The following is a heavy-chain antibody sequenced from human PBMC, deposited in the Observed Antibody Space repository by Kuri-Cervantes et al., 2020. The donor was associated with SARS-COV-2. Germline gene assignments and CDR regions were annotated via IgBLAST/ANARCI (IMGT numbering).Heavy chain of an antibody. Sequence: GGSLRLSCAASGFTFSSYWMHWVRQAPGKGLVWVSRINSDGSSTSYADSVKGRFTISRDNSKNTLYLQMNSLRAEDTAVYYCAKDASLRYFDWLPHDAFDIWGQGTRVTVSS. CDR3: AKDASLRYFDWLPHDAFDI. J-gene: IGHJ3*02. V-gene: IGHV3-74*01. CDR2: INSDGSST. D-gene: IGHD3-9*01. CDR1: GFTFSSYW.